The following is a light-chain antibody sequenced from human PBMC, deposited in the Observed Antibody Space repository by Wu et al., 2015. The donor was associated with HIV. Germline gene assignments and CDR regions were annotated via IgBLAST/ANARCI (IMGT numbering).Light chain of an antibody. Sequence: AIRMTQSPSSLSASVGDRVTITCRASQGITNDLGWYQQKPGKAPKLLIYAASSLQSGVPSRFSGSGSGTDFILTISRLQPEDFATYYCLQDHNYPWTFGQGTKVEIK. CDR2: AAS. J-gene: IGKJ1*01. CDR1: QGITND. V-gene: IGKV1-6*01. CDR3: LQDHNYPWT.